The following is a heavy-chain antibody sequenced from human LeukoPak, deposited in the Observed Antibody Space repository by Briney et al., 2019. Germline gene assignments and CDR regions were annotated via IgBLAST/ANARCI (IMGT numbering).Heavy chain of an antibody. J-gene: IGHJ5*02. CDR3: ARYRYCSGGTCYSAAWFDP. D-gene: IGHD2-15*01. CDR1: GFTFSDYY. V-gene: IGHV3-11*06. Sequence: GGSLRLSCAASGFTFSDYYMSWIRQAPGKGLECISYISSSSNYTNYADSVKSRFTISRDNAKNSLYLQMNSLRAEDTAVYYCARYRYCSGGTCYSAAWFDPWGQGTLVTVSS. CDR2: ISSSSNYT.